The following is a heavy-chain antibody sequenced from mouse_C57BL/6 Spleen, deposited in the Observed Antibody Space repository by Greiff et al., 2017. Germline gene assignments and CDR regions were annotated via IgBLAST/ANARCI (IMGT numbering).Heavy chain of an antibody. CDR3: ARRKLLDHYAGAMDY. D-gene: IGHD1-1*02. Sequence: VQLQQSGPELVKPGASVKISCKASGYSFTGYYMNWVKQSPEKSLEWIGEINPSTGGTTYNQKFKAKATLTVDKSSSTAYMQLKSLTSEDSAVYYCARRKLLDHYAGAMDYWGQGTSVTVSS. CDR2: INPSTGGT. J-gene: IGHJ4*01. V-gene: IGHV1-42*01. CDR1: GYSFTGYY.